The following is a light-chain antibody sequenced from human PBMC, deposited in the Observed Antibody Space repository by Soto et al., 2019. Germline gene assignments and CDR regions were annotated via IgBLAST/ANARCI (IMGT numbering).Light chain of an antibody. V-gene: IGKV3-15*01. CDR2: GAS. Sequence: EVVITQSPAILSVSPVERTTLSCRASQSVGINVAWYQQKHGQAPRLLIYGASTRATGSPDRFSAIGSATEGTITISSLKYEDCPVYDCQQSNDWPRTFGQGTKVDIK. CDR3: QQSNDWPRT. J-gene: IGKJ1*01. CDR1: QSVGIN.